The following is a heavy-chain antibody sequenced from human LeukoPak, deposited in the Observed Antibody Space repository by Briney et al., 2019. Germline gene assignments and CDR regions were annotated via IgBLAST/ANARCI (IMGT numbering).Heavy chain of an antibody. J-gene: IGHJ6*03. CDR1: GYTFTSYD. V-gene: IGHV1-8*03. D-gene: IGHD2-2*01. CDR3: AIYCSSTSCQAYYYMDV. Sequence: ASVKVSCKASGYTFTSYDINWVRQATGQGLEWVGWMNPNSGNTGYAQKFQGRVTITRNTSISTAYMELSSLRSEDTAVYYCAIYCSSTSCQAYYYMDVWGKGTTVTVSS. CDR2: MNPNSGNT.